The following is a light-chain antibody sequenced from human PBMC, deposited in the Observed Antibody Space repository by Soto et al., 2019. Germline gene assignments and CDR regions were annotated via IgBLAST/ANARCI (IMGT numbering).Light chain of an antibody. CDR1: SSDVGSYNL. J-gene: IGLJ2*01. Sequence: QSALTHPASVSVSPGQSITISCTGTSSDVGSYNLVSWYQQHPGKAPKLMIYEGSKRPSGVSNRFSGSQSGNTASLTSSGLKAEYEADYYCCSYAGSSTLVVFGGGTKLTVL. CDR2: EGS. CDR3: CSYAGSSTLVV. V-gene: IGLV2-23*01.